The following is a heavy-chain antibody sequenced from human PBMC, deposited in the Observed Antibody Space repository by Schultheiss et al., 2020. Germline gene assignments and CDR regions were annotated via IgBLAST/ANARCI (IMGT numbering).Heavy chain of an antibody. CDR3: ARDSYCSGGSCYSSYYYGMDV. V-gene: IGHV3-23*01. D-gene: IGHD2-15*01. J-gene: IGHJ6*02. Sequence: GGSLRLSCAASGFTFSTFSNYAMTWVRQAPGKGLEWVSSISGSGESTFYADSVKGRVTVSRDSSKSTLYLQMNSLRAEDTAVYYCARDSYCSGGSCYSSYYYGMDVWGQGTTVTVSS. CDR2: ISGSGEST. CDR1: GFTFSTFSNYA.